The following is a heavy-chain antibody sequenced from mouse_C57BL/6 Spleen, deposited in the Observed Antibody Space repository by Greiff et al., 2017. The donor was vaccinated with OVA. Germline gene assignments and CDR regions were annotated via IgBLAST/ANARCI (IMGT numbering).Heavy chain of an antibody. Sequence: QVQLQQSGAELARPGASVKLSCKASGYTFTSSCISWVKQSTGQGLEWIGEIYPRSGTTYYNEKFKGKATLTADKSSSTAYMELRSLTSEDSAVYVCARDYGSSYRAMDYWGQGTSVTVSS. V-gene: IGHV1-81*01. D-gene: IGHD1-1*01. CDR2: IYPRSGTT. J-gene: IGHJ4*01. CDR1: GYTFTSSC. CDR3: ARDYGSSYRAMDY.